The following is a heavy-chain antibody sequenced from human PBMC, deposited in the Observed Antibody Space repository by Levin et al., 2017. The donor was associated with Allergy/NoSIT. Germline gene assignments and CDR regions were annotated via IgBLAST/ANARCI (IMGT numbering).Heavy chain of an antibody. Sequence: LSLTCAASGFTFSSYGMHWVRQAPGKGLEWVAVISYDGSNKYYADSVKGRFTISRDNSKNTLYLQMNSLRAEDTAVYYCAKGPVYYDILTGYYPFDYWGQGTLVTVSS. V-gene: IGHV3-30*18. CDR1: GFTFSSYG. CDR3: AKGPVYYDILTGYYPFDY. D-gene: IGHD3-9*01. J-gene: IGHJ4*02. CDR2: ISYDGSNK.